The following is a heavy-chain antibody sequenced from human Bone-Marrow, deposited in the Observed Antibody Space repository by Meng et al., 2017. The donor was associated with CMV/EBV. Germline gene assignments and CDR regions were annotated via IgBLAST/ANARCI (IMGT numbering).Heavy chain of an antibody. Sequence: GESLKISCAASGFSFSSYGMSWVRQAPGKGLGWVSRINGDATRTSYVDSVEGRFTITRDNAKNTVHLQMNSLGVEDTAVYYCARDGGSTFFDYWGQGVLVTVSS. CDR1: GFSFSSYG. D-gene: IGHD3-16*01. CDR3: ARDGGSTFFDY. CDR2: INGDATRT. J-gene: IGHJ4*02. V-gene: IGHV3-74*01.